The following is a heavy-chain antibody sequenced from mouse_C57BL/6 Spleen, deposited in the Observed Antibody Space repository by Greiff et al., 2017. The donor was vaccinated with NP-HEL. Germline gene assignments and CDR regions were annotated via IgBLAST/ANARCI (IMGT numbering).Heavy chain of an antibody. Sequence: VQLQQSGPELVKPGASVKISCKASGYTFTDYYMNWVKQSHGKSLEWIGDINPNNGGTSYNQKFKGKATLTVDKSSSTAYMELRSLTSEDSAVYYCARGPGYSNYFDYWGQGTTLTVSS. CDR3: ARGPGYSNYFDY. J-gene: IGHJ2*01. CDR1: GYTFTDYY. CDR2: INPNNGGT. D-gene: IGHD2-5*01. V-gene: IGHV1-26*01.